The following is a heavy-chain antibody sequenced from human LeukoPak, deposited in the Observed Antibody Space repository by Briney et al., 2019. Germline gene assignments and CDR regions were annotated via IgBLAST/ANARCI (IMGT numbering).Heavy chain of an antibody. CDR1: GGSISSYY. V-gene: IGHV4-59*01. CDR2: IYYSGST. D-gene: IGHD3-22*01. Sequence: SETLSLTCTVSGGSISSYYWSWIRQPPGKGLEWIGYIYYSGSTNYNPSLKSRVTISVDTSKNQFSLKLSSVTAADTAVYYCARVTGYMIEDYFDYWGQGALVTVSS. CDR3: ARVTGYMIEDYFDY. J-gene: IGHJ4*02.